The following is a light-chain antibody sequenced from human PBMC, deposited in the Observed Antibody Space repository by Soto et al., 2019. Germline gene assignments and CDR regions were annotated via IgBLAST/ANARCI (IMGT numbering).Light chain of an antibody. V-gene: IGKV3-20*01. J-gene: IGKJ5*01. CDR1: QSVSSNY. CDR3: QQYGSSPIT. CDR2: GAS. Sequence: EIVLTQSPGTLSLCPGERAALSCLASQSVSSNYLAWYQQKPGQAPRLLIYGASSRATGIPDRFSGSGSGTDFTLTISGLEPEDFAVFYCQQYGSSPITFGQGTRLEIK.